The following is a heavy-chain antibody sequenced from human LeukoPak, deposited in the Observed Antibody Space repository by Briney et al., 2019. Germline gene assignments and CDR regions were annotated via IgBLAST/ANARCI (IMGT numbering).Heavy chain of an antibody. V-gene: IGHV3-30*04. CDR3: ARGPGWGAVAGPSFDY. CDR2: ISYDGSNK. D-gene: IGHD6-19*01. J-gene: IGHJ4*02. Sequence: GGSLRLSCAASGFTFSSYAMHWVRQAPGKGLEWEAVISYDGSNKYYADSVKGRFTISRDNSKNTLYLQMNSLRAEDTAVYYCARGPGWGAVAGPSFDYWGQGTLVTVSS. CDR1: GFTFSSYA.